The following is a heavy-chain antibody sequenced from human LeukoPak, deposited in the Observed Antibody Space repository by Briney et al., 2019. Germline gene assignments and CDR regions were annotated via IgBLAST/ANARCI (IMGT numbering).Heavy chain of an antibody. J-gene: IGHJ5*02. V-gene: IGHV4-39*07. CDR3: ARDGRSGYEDL. CDR2: IYHVGGT. Sequence: SETLSLTCTVSGVSIKTNSDYWGWLRQTPGKGLEWIGSIYHVGGTYYNPSLKSRVTISIDTSKNQFSLKLTSVTAAGTAIYYCARDGRSGYEDLWGPGTLVTVSS. CDR1: GVSIKTNSDY. D-gene: IGHD5-12*01.